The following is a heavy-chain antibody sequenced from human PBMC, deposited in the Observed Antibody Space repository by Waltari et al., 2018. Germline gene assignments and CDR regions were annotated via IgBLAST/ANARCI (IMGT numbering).Heavy chain of an antibody. CDR2: ISKSERT. CDR3: ARRTIYSGPLY. V-gene: IGHV4-34*01. J-gene: IGHJ4*02. Sequence: QVQLQQWGAGLLKPSATLSLTCAVYGGSFSGHYWRWIRQPPGKGLERLGEISKSERTNYNPSLKSRVTISVNTSKNQFSLKLSSVTAADTAVYYCARRTIYSGPLYWGQGTLVTVSS. CDR1: GGSFSGHY. D-gene: IGHD1-26*01.